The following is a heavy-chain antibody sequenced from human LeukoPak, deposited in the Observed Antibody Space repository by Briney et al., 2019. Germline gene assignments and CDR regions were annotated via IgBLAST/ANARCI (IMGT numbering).Heavy chain of an antibody. D-gene: IGHD3-3*01. CDR2: IYHSGST. CDR1: GGSISSSSYY. J-gene: IGHJ5*02. V-gene: IGHV4-39*07. Sequence: SETLSLTCTVSGGSISSSSYYWGWIRQPPGKGLEWIGEIYHSGSTNYNPSLKSRVTISVDKSKNQFSLKLSSVTAADTAVYYCARGRDYDFWSGYSNWFDPWGQGTLVTVSS. CDR3: ARGRDYDFWSGYSNWFDP.